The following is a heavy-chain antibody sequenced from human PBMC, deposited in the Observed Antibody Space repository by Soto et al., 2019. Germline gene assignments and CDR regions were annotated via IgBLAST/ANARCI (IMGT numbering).Heavy chain of an antibody. Sequence: QVQLVQSGAEVKKPGSSVKVSCKASGGSFSSSAISWVRQAPGQGLEWMGGIIPIFGTANYAQKFQGRVTITADESTSTAYMERSSLRSEDTAVYYFARDRSPTDPFDYWGQGTLVTVSS. V-gene: IGHV1-69*12. CDR1: GGSFSSSA. D-gene: IGHD2-21*02. CDR2: IIPIFGTA. J-gene: IGHJ4*02. CDR3: ARDRSPTDPFDY.